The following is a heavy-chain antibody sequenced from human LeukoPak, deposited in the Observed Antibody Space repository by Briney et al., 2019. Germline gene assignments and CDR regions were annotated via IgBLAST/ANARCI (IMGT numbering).Heavy chain of an antibody. CDR1: GGSISSYY. D-gene: IGHD3-22*01. Sequence: PSETLSLTCTVSGGSISSYYWSWIRQPAGKGLEWIGRMYVSGTTNYNPSLRSRVTMSIDSSKNQFSLRLSSVTAADTAVYYCARENYYDSSGYSEGMDVWGQGTTVTVS. CDR2: MYVSGTT. CDR3: ARENYYDSSGYSEGMDV. J-gene: IGHJ6*02. V-gene: IGHV4-4*07.